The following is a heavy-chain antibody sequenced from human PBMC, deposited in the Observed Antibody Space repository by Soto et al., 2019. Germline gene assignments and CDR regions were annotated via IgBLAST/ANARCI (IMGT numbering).Heavy chain of an antibody. CDR2: ISWNSGSI. V-gene: IGHV3-9*01. J-gene: IGHJ5*02. Sequence: GGSLRLSCAASGFTFDDYAMHWVRQAPGKGLEWVSGISWNSGSIGYADSVKGRFTISRDNAKNSLYLQMNSLRAEDTALYYCAKERNWKTDFRVCWFDPWGQGTLVTVSS. CDR1: GFTFDDYA. CDR3: AKERNWKTDFRVCWFDP. D-gene: IGHD1-1*01.